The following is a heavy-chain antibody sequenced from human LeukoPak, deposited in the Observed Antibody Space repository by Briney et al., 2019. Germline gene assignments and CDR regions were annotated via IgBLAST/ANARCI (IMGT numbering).Heavy chain of an antibody. CDR1: GFTFSSYG. CDR3: AKEYYDFWSGYYPRGWFDP. Sequence: GGSLRLSSAASGFTFSSYGMHWVRQAPGKGLEWVAVMWYDGSNKYYADSVKGRFTISRDNSKNTLYLQMNSLRAEDTAEYYCAKEYYDFWSGYYPRGWFDPWGQGTLVTVSS. J-gene: IGHJ5*02. CDR2: MWYDGSNK. D-gene: IGHD3-3*01. V-gene: IGHV3-33*06.